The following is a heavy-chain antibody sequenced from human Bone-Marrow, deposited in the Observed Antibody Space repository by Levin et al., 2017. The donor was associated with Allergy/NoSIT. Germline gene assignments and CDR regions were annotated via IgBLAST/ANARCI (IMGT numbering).Heavy chain of an antibody. V-gene: IGHV4-4*07. J-gene: IGHJ4*02. CDR1: GGSLRMYY. D-gene: IGHD3-22*01. Sequence: SQTLSLTCTVSGGSLRMYYWSWIRPSAEKGLEWVGRIYHSGSTKFNPSLRSRVAMSVDRSRSQFSLRLTPATAADTAVYYCARHSGDYYDSSAYDPTHFDYWGQGIPVIVSS. CDR2: IYHSGST. CDR3: ARHSGDYYDSSAYDPTHFDY.